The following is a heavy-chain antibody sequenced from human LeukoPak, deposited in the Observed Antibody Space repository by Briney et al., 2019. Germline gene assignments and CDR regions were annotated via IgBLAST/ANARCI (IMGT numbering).Heavy chain of an antibody. J-gene: IGHJ4*02. CDR3: AREARGYYDSSGSIGY. CDR2: IYSGGST. CDR1: GFTVSSNY. Sequence: GGSLRLSCAASGFTVSSNYMSWVRQAPGKGLEWVSVIYSGGSTYYADSVKGRFTISRDNSKNTLYLQMNSLRAEDTAVYYCAREARGYYDSSGSIGYWGQGTLVTVSS. V-gene: IGHV3-66*02. D-gene: IGHD3-22*01.